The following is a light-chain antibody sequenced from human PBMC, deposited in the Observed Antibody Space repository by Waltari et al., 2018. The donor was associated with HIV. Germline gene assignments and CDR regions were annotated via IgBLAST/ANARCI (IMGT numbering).Light chain of an antibody. V-gene: IGKV1-39*01. Sequence: DVQVTQSPSSLSASVGDRVTITCRASQNIDNFLNWYQQKSGGPPKLLIYGASSLQNGVPSRFSAGGSGTDFTLTISGVQPEDFAVYYCQQTYSGITFGPGTQVDVK. J-gene: IGKJ3*01. CDR2: GAS. CDR3: QQTYSGIT. CDR1: QNIDNF.